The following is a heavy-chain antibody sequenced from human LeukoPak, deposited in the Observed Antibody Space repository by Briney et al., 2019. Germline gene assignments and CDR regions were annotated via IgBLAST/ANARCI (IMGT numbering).Heavy chain of an antibody. J-gene: IGHJ2*01. Sequence: SETLSLSCTVSGGSISSGDYYWSWIRQPPGKGLEWIGYIYYSGSTYYNPSLKSRVTISVDTSKNQFSLKLSSVTAADTAVYYCARYGSGSYSPYWYFDLWGRGTLVTVSS. CDR1: GGSISSGDYY. CDR2: IYYSGST. CDR3: ARYGSGSYSPYWYFDL. V-gene: IGHV4-30-4*01. D-gene: IGHD3-10*01.